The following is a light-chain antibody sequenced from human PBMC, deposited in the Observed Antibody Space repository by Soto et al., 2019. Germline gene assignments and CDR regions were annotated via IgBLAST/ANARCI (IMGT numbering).Light chain of an antibody. CDR3: LQDYTYPLT. V-gene: IGKV1-6*01. CDR1: QGIRND. J-gene: IGKJ4*01. CDR2: AAS. Sequence: AIQMTQSPSSLSASVGDRVTITCRASQGIRNDLGWYQQKPGKAPKLLIFAASSLQSGVPSRFSGSGSGTDFSLTISSLQPEDFATYYCLQDYTYPLTFGGGTKVEIK.